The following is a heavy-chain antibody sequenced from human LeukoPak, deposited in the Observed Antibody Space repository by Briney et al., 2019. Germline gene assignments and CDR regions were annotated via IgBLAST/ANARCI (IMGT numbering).Heavy chain of an antibody. D-gene: IGHD1-14*01. Sequence: GGSLRLSCAASGFTFGTYWMSWVRQAPGKGLEWVATINQHGNEKYYVDSVKGRFTISRDNAKNSLYLQMNSLRVEDTAVYYCAREHHATFDYWGQGSLVTVSS. CDR2: INQHGNEK. V-gene: IGHV3-7*04. CDR3: AREHHATFDY. J-gene: IGHJ4*02. CDR1: GFTFGTYW.